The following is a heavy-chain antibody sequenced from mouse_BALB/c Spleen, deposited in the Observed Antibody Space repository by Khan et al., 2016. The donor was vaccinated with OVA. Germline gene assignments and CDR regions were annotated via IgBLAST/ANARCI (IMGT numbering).Heavy chain of an antibody. V-gene: IGHV5-6-5*01. Sequence: EVQGVESGGGLVKPGGSLKVSCAASGFTFSNYGMSWVRQTPEKRMEWVASISSGDNTYYIDSVKGRFTISRDNVRNILYLQMSSLRSEDTAMYYCGRGCWFVYWGQGTLVTVSA. CDR1: GFTFSNYG. CDR3: GRGCWFVY. J-gene: IGHJ3*01. CDR2: ISSGDNT.